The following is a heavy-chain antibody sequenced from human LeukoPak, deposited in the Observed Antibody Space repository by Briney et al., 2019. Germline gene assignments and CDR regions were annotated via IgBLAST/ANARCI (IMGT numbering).Heavy chain of an antibody. CDR3: SRESDGQTRADDPCDI. J-gene: IGHJ3*02. D-gene: IGHD5-24*01. Sequence: ASVTVSCKASVCTFSSYASSWVRQASGQGLEWMGWMNPKTGNTGYAQKFQARITISREISISTAYVELSSLTSDDTAEHYWSRESDGQTRADDPCDIWGQGTLVTVSS. V-gene: IGHV1-8*03. CDR1: VCTFSSYA. CDR2: MNPKTGNT.